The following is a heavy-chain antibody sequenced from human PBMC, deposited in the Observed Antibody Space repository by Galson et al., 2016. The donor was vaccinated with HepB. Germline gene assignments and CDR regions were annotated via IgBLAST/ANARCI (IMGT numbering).Heavy chain of an antibody. D-gene: IGHD2-8*01. J-gene: IGHJ5*02. CDR2: ISDNGAST. Sequence: SLRLSCAVSGFTFGDYAMSWVRQAPGKGLEWVSSISDNGASTYYAASVEDRFTISGDDSKNTVYLQMERLRAEDTAIYYCAKDRDTTSTNCHHPYFDPRGQGALVTDSS. V-gene: IGHV3-23*01. CDR1: GFTFGDYA. CDR3: AKDRDTTSTNCHHPYFDP.